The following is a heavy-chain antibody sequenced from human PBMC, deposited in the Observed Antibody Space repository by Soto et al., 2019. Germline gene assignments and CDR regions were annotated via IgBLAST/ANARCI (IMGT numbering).Heavy chain of an antibody. CDR3: AKGRRVGYCTNGVCSKPPYRGYYYYYMDV. CDR1: GFTFSSYA. Sequence: GGSLRLSCAASGFTFSSYAMSWVRQAPGKGLEWVSAISGSGGSTYYADSVKGRFTISRDNSKNTLYLQMNSLRAEDTAVYYCAKGRRVGYCTNGVCSKPPYRGYYYYYMDVWGKGTTVTVSS. D-gene: IGHD2-8*01. V-gene: IGHV3-23*01. J-gene: IGHJ6*03. CDR2: ISGSGGST.